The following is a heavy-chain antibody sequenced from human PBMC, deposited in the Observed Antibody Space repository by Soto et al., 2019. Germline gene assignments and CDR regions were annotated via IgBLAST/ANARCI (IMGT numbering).Heavy chain of an antibody. CDR2: IYYGEST. J-gene: IGHJ4*02. Sequence: QVLVQESGPGLVKPSQTQTLSCTVSGGSVDSGNHYWNWIRQPPGKGLEWIGYIYYGESTYYNPSLKSRATISVDTSQSRFSLRLTSVTAADTAVYYCARDMGSAMTTRIFDHWGQGTLVTVSS. CDR1: GGSVDSGNHY. CDR3: ARDMGSAMTTRIFDH. V-gene: IGHV4-30-4*01. D-gene: IGHD4-17*01.